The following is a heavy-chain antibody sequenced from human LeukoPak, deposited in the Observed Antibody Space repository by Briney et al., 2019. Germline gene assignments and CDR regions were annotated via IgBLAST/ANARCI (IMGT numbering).Heavy chain of an antibody. CDR1: GYTLTELS. CDR2: FDPEDGET. J-gene: IGHJ4*02. Sequence: GASVKVSCKVSGYTLTELSMHWLRQAPGKGLEWMGGFDPEDGETIYAQKFQGRVTMTEDTSTDTAYMELSSLRSEDTAVYYCATALYYDSSGYYRPFDYWGQGTLVTVSS. V-gene: IGHV1-24*01. CDR3: ATALYYDSSGYYRPFDY. D-gene: IGHD3-22*01.